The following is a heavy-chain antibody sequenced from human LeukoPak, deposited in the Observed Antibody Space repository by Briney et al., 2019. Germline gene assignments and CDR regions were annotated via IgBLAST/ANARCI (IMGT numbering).Heavy chain of an antibody. CDR2: IIPIFGTA. CDR1: GGTFSSYA. D-gene: IGHD3-10*01. J-gene: IGHJ6*04. V-gene: IGHV1-69*01. Sequence: SVKVSCKASGGTFSSYAISWVRQAPGRGLEWMGGIIPIFGTANYAQKFQGRVTITADESTSTAYMELSSLRSEDTAVYYCARAPLLWFGELLTRNYYYYGMDVWGKGTTVTVSS. CDR3: ARAPLLWFGELLTRNYYYYGMDV.